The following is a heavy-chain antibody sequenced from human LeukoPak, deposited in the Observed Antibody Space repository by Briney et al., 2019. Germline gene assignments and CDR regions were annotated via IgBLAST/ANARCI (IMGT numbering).Heavy chain of an antibody. J-gene: IGHJ4*02. V-gene: IGHV4-39*01. CDR1: GGPISTSGYY. Sequence: SETLSLTCTVPGGPISTSGYYWGWTRQPPGKGLQWIGSIYYSGNTYYNPSLKSRVTISVDTSKNQFSLKVNTVTAAETAVYYCGRSPIVVIPAAIPTEDVVRPDYFDYWGQGTLVTVSS. D-gene: IGHD2-2*02. CDR2: IYYSGNT. CDR3: GRSPIVVIPAAIPTEDVVRPDYFDY.